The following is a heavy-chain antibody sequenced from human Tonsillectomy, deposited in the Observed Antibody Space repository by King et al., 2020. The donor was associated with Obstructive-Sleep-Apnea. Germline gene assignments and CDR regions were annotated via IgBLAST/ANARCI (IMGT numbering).Heavy chain of an antibody. D-gene: IGHD3-3*01. CDR3: ARVQYYDFWSGYSNYYYYAMDV. V-gene: IGHV1-18*04. CDR2: ISAYNGNT. Sequence: LVQSGAEVKKPGASVKVSCKASGYTFTSHGISWVRQAPGQGLEWMGWISAYNGNTNYAQKVQGRVTMTTDTSTSTAYMDLRSLRSDDTAVFYCARVQYYDFWSGYSNYYYYAMDVWGQGTTVTVSS. J-gene: IGHJ6*02. CDR1: GYTFTSHG.